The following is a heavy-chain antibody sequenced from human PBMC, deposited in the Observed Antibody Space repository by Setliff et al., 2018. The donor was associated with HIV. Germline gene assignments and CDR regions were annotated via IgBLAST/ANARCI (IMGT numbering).Heavy chain of an antibody. Sequence: GGSLRLSCAASGFTFRSYVITWVRQAPGKGLEWVSSISSTNKYIYYAESVRGRFTISRDNAKNSLYLQMNSLRPEDTGVYYCARVVPPHWIVRDTTHFDYWGQGTLVTVSS. J-gene: IGHJ4*02. CDR2: ISSTNKYI. V-gene: IGHV3-21*06. CDR3: ARVVPPHWIVRDTTHFDY. CDR1: GFTFRSYV. D-gene: IGHD1-26*01.